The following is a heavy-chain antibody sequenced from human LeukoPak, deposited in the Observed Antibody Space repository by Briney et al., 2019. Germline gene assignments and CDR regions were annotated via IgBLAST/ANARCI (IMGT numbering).Heavy chain of an antibody. D-gene: IGHD2-2*02. CDR3: AKVGVGGYCSSTSCYNLSDYYYYGMDV. V-gene: IGHV3-23*01. CDR1: GFTFSRYA. CDR2: ISGSGGST. Sequence: GSLRLSCAASGFTFSRYAMSWVRQAPGKGLEWVSAISGSGGSTYYADSVKGRFTISRDNSKNTLYLQMNSLRAEDTAVYYCAKVGVGGYCSSTSCYNLSDYYYYGMDVWGQGTTVTVSS. J-gene: IGHJ6*02.